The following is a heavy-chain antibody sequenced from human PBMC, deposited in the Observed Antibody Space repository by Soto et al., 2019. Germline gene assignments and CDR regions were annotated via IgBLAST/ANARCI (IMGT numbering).Heavy chain of an antibody. V-gene: IGHV3-7*05. CDR3: ARNKVGATYYFDY. CDR1: GFTFSSYW. D-gene: IGHD1-26*01. J-gene: IGHJ4*02. Sequence: GGSLRLSCAASGFTFSSYWMSWVRQAPGKGLEWVANIKQGGSEKYYVDTVKGRFTISRDNAKNSLYLQMNSLRAEDTAVYYCARNKVGATYYFDYWGQGTLVTVSS. CDR2: IKQGGSEK.